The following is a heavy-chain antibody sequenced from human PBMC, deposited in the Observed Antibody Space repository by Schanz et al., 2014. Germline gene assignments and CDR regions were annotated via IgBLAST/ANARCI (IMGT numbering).Heavy chain of an antibody. CDR3: AKEESPPSRVDY. V-gene: IGHV3-30*01. Sequence: QVQLVESGGGVVQPGRSLRLSCAASGFTFSTYAMHWVRQAPGKGLEWVAYISNDGSSKYYADSVKGRFTISRDNSKNTVYLQMNSLRAEDTAVYYCAKEESPPSRVDYWGQGTLVTVSS. J-gene: IGHJ4*02. CDR1: GFTFSTYA. CDR2: ISNDGSSK.